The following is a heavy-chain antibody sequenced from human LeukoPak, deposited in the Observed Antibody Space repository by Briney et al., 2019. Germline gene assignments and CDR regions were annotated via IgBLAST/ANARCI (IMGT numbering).Heavy chain of an antibody. CDR1: GFTFSSYW. CDR2: IRSDGICT. J-gene: IGHJ4*02. D-gene: IGHD1-26*01. CDR3: AREWLGSGLDY. V-gene: IGHV3-74*01. Sequence: GRSLRLSCAGSGFTFSSYWMHWVRQAPGKGLVWVLRIRSDGICTSYADSVKGRFTISRDNAKNTLYLQMNSLRVEDTAVYYCAREWLGSGLDYWGQGTLVTVSS.